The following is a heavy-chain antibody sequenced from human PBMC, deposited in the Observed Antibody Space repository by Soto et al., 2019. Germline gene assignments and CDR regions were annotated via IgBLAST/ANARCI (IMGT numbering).Heavy chain of an antibody. Sequence: PSETLSLTCTVSGGSISSYYWTWIRQPPGKGLEWVGYVYYSGTTYYNPSLQSLVTISVDTSKNQFSLKVKSVTAADTAIYYCARAGSTWRYFFDYWGQGSLVTVSP. CDR2: VYYSGTT. J-gene: IGHJ4*02. CDR1: GGSISSYY. CDR3: ARAGSTWRYFFDY. D-gene: IGHD6-13*01. V-gene: IGHV4-59*01.